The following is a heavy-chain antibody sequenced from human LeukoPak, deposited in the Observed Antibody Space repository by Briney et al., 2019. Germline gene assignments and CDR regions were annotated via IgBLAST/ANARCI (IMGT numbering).Heavy chain of an antibody. Sequence: GGSLRLSCAASGXTFGNYGVHWVRQAPGKGLECVAVISYDGSNKYYADSVKGRFTISRDNSKNTLYLQMNSLRAEDTAVYYCAKGDSGYDLGYYGMDVWGQGTTVTVSS. CDR3: AKGDSGYDLGYYGMDV. D-gene: IGHD5-12*01. V-gene: IGHV3-30*18. J-gene: IGHJ6*02. CDR1: GXTFGNYG. CDR2: ISYDGSNK.